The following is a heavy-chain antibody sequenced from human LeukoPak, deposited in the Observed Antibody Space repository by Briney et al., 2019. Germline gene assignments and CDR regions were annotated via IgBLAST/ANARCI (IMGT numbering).Heavy chain of an antibody. V-gene: IGHV4-39*07. J-gene: IGHJ6*03. Sequence: SETLSLTCTVSGGSISSSSYYWGWIRQPPGKGLEWIGSIYYSGSTYYNPSLKSRVTISVDTSKNQFSLKLSSVTAADTAVYXXXXGRGKIQLWLYYYYYMDVWGKETTVTVSS. CDR1: GGSISSSSYY. CDR2: IYYSGST. CDR3: XXGRGKIQLWLYYYYYMDV. D-gene: IGHD5-18*01.